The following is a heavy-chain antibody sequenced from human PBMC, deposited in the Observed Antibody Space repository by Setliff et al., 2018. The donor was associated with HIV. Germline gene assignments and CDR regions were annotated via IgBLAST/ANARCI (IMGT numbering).Heavy chain of an antibody. D-gene: IGHD3-22*01. CDR2: ISGSGGST. CDR1: GFTFSSYA. CDR3: AKVRDYYDSSGYYIDY. Sequence: GGSLRLSCAASGFTFSSYAMSWVRQAPGKGLEWVSAISGSGGSTYYADSVKGRFTISRDNSKNTLYLQMNSLRAEDTAVYYCAKVRDYYDSSGYYIDYWGQGTLVTVSS. V-gene: IGHV3-23*01. J-gene: IGHJ4*02.